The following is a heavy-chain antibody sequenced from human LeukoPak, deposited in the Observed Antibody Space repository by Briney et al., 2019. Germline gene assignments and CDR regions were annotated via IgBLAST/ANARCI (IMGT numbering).Heavy chain of an antibody. CDR2: ISAYNGNT. CDR1: GYTFTSYG. D-gene: IGHD3-10*01. V-gene: IGHV1-18*01. Sequence: GASVKVSCKASGYTFTSYGISWVRQAPGQGLEWMGWISAYNGNTNYAQKLQGRVTMTTDTSTSTAYMELRSLRSDDTAVYCCARVIGVWFGESYDYWGQGTLVTVSS. J-gene: IGHJ4*02. CDR3: ARVIGVWFGESYDY.